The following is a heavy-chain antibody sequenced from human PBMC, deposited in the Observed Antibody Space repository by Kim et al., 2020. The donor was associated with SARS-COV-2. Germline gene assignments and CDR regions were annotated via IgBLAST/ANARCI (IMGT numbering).Heavy chain of an antibody. D-gene: IGHD2-2*01. CDR3: ARHERGGYCSSTSCAKGY. J-gene: IGHJ4*02. V-gene: IGHV4-39*01. Sequence: KSRVTISVDTSKNQFSLKLSSVTAADTAVYYCARHERGGYCSSTSCAKGYWGQGTLVTVSS.